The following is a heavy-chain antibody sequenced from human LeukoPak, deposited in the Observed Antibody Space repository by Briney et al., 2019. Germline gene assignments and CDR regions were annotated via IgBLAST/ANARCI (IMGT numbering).Heavy chain of an antibody. CDR1: GFTFSSYW. CDR3: ARDPVAAPYFDY. V-gene: IGHV3-7*01. CDR2: IKQDGSVK. J-gene: IGHJ4*02. D-gene: IGHD6-6*01. Sequence: GGSLRLSCAASGFTFSSYWKNWVRQAPGKGLEWVANIKQDGSVKNYVGSVKGRFTVSRDNARNSLYLQMSSLRAEDTAVYYCARDPVAAPYFDYWGQGALVTVSS.